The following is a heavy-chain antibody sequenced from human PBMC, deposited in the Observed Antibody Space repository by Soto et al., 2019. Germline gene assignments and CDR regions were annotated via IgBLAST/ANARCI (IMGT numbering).Heavy chain of an antibody. CDR3: ARDARPLLYYYGMDV. Sequence: EVQLVESGGGLVQPGGSLRLSCAASGFTFSSYSMNWVRQAPGKGLEWVSYISSSSSTIYYADSVKGRFTISRDNAKNSLSLQMNSLRAEDTAVYYCARDARPLLYYYGMDVWGQGTTVTVSS. CDR1: GFTFSSYS. V-gene: IGHV3-48*01. CDR2: ISSSSSTI. J-gene: IGHJ6*02.